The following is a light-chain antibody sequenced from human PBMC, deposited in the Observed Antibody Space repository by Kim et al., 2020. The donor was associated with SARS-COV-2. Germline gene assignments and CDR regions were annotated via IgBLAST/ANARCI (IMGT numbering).Light chain of an antibody. Sequence: QSVLTQSPSTSGTPGQRVTISCSGSSSNIGTNTVNWYQQFPGMAPKVLMFNNNQRPSGVPARFSGSKSGTSASLAISGLRSEDEADYYCCAWDDSQNAWVFGGGTKLTVL. J-gene: IGLJ3*02. CDR1: SSNIGTNT. CDR2: NNN. V-gene: IGLV1-44*01. CDR3: CAWDDSQNAWV.